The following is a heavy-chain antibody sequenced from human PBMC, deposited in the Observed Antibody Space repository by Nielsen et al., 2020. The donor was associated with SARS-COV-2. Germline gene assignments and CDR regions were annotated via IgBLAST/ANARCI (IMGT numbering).Heavy chain of an antibody. CDR2: ISSSSSYI. CDR1: GFTFSSYS. V-gene: IGHV3-21*01. CDR3: ARGYSSGWYVGDY. J-gene: IGHJ4*02. D-gene: IGHD6-19*01. Sequence: GGSLRLCCAASGFTFSSYSMNWVRQAPGKGLEWVSSISSSSSYIYYADSVKGRFTISRDNAKNSLYLQMNSLRAEDTAVYYCARGYSSGWYVGDYWGQGTLVTVSS.